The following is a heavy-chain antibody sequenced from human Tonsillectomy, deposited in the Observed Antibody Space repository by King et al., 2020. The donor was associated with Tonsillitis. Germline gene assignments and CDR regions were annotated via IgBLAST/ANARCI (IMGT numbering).Heavy chain of an antibody. CDR2: IYHSGST. V-gene: IGHV4-30-2*01. J-gene: IGHJ4*02. D-gene: IGHD5-12*01. CDR3: ARAVPPRSGYDWDYFDY. Sequence: LQLQESGSGLVKPSQTLSLTCAVSGGSISSGGYSWSWIRQPPGKGLEWIGYIYHSGSTYYNPSLKSRVTISVDRSKNQFSLKLSSVTAADTAVYYCARAVPPRSGYDWDYFDYWGQGTLVTVSS. CDR1: GGSISSGGYS.